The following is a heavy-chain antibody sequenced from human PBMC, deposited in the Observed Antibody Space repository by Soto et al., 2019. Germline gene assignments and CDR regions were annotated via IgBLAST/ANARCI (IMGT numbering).Heavy chain of an antibody. D-gene: IGHD6-13*01. CDR3: ARARDSSSWYLGPPYYMDV. J-gene: IGHJ6*03. CDR2: ISSSSSTI. Sequence: GGSLRLSCAASGFTFSSYSMNWVRQAPGKGLEWVSYISSSSSTIYYADSVKGRFTISRDNAKNSLYLQMNSLRAEDTAVYYCARARDSSSWYLGPPYYMDVWDKGTTVTVSS. V-gene: IGHV3-48*01. CDR1: GFTFSSYS.